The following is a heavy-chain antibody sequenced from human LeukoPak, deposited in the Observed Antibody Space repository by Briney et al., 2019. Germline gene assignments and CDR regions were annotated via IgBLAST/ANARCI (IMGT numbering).Heavy chain of an antibody. CDR2: INHSGST. V-gene: IGHV4-34*01. D-gene: IGHD3-10*01. Sequence: SETLSLTCAVYGGSFSGYYWSWIRQPPGKGLEWIGEINHSGSTNYNPSLKSRVTISVDTSKNQFSLKLSSVTAADTAVYYCARGLPRYYGSGRHFDYWGQGTLVTVSS. CDR1: GGSFSGYY. J-gene: IGHJ4*02. CDR3: ARGLPRYYGSGRHFDY.